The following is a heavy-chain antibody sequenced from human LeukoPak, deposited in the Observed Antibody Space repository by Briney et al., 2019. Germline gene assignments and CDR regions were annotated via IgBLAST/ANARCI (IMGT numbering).Heavy chain of an antibody. CDR1: GYTFTGYY. CDR3: ARDVQDSGYDY. Sequence: GASVKVSCKASGYTFTGYYMHWVRQAPGQGLEWMGWINPNSGGTNYARKFQGRVTMTRDTSISTAYMELSRLRSDDTAVYYCARDVQDSGYDYWGQGTLVTVSS. J-gene: IGHJ4*02. D-gene: IGHD5-12*01. V-gene: IGHV1-2*02. CDR2: INPNSGGT.